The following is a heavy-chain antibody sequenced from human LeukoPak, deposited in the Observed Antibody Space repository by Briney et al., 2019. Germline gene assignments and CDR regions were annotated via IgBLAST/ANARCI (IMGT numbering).Heavy chain of an antibody. CDR2: INPNSGGT. CDR3: ARAPVGAKRLGDY. J-gene: IGHJ4*02. V-gene: IGHV1-2*02. D-gene: IGHD1-26*01. Sequence: GASVKVSCKASGYTFTGYYMRWVRQAPGQGLEWMGWINPNSGGTNYAQKFQGRVTMTRDTSISTAYMELSRLRSDDTAVYYCARAPVGAKRLGDYWGQGTLVTVSS. CDR1: GYTFTGYY.